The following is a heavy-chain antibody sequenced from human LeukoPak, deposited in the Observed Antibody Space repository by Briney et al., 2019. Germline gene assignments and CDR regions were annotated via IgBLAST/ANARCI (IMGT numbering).Heavy chain of an antibody. J-gene: IGHJ4*02. D-gene: IGHD4-11*01. CDR2: ISGSGGST. CDR3: AKRDYSNYDLDY. Sequence: GGSLRLSCAASGFTFSGFAMSWVRQAPGKGLEWVSAISGSGGSTYYADSVKGRFTISRDNSKNTLYLQMNSLRAEDTAVYYCAKRDYSNYDLDYWGQGTLVTVSS. CDR1: GFTFSGFA. V-gene: IGHV3-23*01.